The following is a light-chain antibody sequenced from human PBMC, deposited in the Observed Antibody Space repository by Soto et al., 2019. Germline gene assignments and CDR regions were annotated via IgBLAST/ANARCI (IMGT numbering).Light chain of an antibody. Sequence: LTQPASVSGSPGQSITISCTGTSSDTAGYNYVSWYQQHPGKAPKLMIYEVSNRPSGVSNRFSGSQSGNTAPLTISGLQAEDEANYYCSSYTTSNTPLYVFGTGTKVTVL. J-gene: IGLJ1*01. CDR3: SSYTTSNTPLYV. CDR1: SSDTAGYNY. V-gene: IGLV2-14*01. CDR2: EVS.